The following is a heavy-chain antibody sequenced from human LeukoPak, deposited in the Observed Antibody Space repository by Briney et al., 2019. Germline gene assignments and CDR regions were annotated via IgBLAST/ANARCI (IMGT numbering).Heavy chain of an antibody. J-gene: IGHJ4*02. D-gene: IGHD4-11*01. Sequence: GGSLRLSCSASGFTFSSYWMSWVRQAPGKGLEWVSVIYSGGRTYYADSVKGRFTISRDNSKNTLYLQMNSLRGEDTAVYYCARDGNSNFDYWGQGTLVIVSS. CDR3: ARDGNSNFDY. V-gene: IGHV3-66*01. CDR1: GFTFSSYW. CDR2: IYSGGRT.